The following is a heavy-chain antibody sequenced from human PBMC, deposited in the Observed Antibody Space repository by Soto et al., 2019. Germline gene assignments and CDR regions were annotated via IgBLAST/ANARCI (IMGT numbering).Heavy chain of an antibody. CDR2: ISYDGSNK. CDR3: AKDRTGTTATFDY. V-gene: IGHV3-30*18. Sequence: QVQLVESGGGVVQPGRSLRLSCAASGFTFSSYGMHWVRQAPGKGLEWVAVISYDGSNKYYADSVKGRFTISRDNSKNTLYLQMNSLRAEDTAVYYCAKDRTGTTATFDYWGQGTLVTVSS. CDR1: GFTFSSYG. J-gene: IGHJ4*02. D-gene: IGHD1-7*01.